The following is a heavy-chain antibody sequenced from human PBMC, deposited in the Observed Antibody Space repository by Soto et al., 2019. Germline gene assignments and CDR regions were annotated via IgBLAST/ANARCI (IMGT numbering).Heavy chain of an antibody. Sequence: AGSLRLSCAASGFTFSSYWMSWVRQAPGKGLEWVANIKQDGSEKYYVDSVKGRFTISRDNAKNSLYLQMNSLRAQDTAVYYCARERGGYNRIPHTRNDYWGQGTLVTVSS. CDR2: IKQDGSEK. CDR1: GFTFSSYW. D-gene: IGHD5-12*01. J-gene: IGHJ4*02. CDR3: ARERGGYNRIPHTRNDY. V-gene: IGHV3-7*01.